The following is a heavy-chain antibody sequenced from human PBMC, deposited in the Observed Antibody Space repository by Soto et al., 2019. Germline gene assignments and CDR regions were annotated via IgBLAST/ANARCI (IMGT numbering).Heavy chain of an antibody. J-gene: IGHJ4*02. CDR1: GGSISSSNW. CDR3: ARLGYGSGSYAPVDY. V-gene: IGHV4-4*02. CDR2: IYHSGST. D-gene: IGHD3-10*01. Sequence: SETLSLSCAVSGGSISSSNWWSWVRQPPVKGLEWIGEIYHSGSTNYNPSLKSRVTISVDKSKNQFSLKLISVTAADMAVYYCARLGYGSGSYAPVDYWGQGTLVTVSS.